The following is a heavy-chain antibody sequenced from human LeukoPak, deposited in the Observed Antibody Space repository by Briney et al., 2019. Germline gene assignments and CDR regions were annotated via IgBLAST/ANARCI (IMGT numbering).Heavy chain of an antibody. CDR1: GGSISSYY. D-gene: IGHD1-7*01. J-gene: IGHJ3*02. CDR3: ARLLVNYDAFDI. Sequence: PSETLSLTCTVSGGSISSYYWSWIRQPPGKGLEWIGYIYYSGSTNYNPSLKSRVTISVDTSKNQFSLKLSSVTAADTAVYYCARLLVNYDAFDIWGHGTMVTVSS. V-gene: IGHV4-59*08. CDR2: IYYSGST.